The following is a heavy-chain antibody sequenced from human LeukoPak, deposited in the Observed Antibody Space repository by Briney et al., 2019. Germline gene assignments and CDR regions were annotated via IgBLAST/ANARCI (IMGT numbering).Heavy chain of an antibody. CDR2: IYYSGSP. Sequence: PAETLSLTCTVSGASMNNNYWTWIRQPPGKGLEWIGYIYYSGSPNYIPSLNPSLNSRVTISLDTSKNQFSLRLTSVTAADTAVYFCARGRLDTAKSLGYWGQGTLVTVSS. J-gene: IGHJ4*02. CDR3: ARGRLDTAKSLGY. D-gene: IGHD5-18*01. V-gene: IGHV4-59*01. CDR1: GASMNNNY.